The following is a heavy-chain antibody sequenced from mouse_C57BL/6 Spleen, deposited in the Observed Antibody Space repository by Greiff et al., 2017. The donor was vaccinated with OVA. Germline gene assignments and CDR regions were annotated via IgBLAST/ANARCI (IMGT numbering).Heavy chain of an antibody. CDR3: ARDSNYGSDY. D-gene: IGHD2-5*01. CDR2: IYPSDSET. CDR1: GYTFTSYW. V-gene: IGHV1-61*01. J-gene: IGHJ2*01. Sequence: QVQLKQPGAELVRPGSSVKLSCKASGYTFTSYWMDWVKQRPGQGLEWIGNIYPSDSETHYNQKFKDKATLTVDKSSSTAYMQLSSLTSEDSAVYYCARDSNYGSDYWGQGTTLTVSS.